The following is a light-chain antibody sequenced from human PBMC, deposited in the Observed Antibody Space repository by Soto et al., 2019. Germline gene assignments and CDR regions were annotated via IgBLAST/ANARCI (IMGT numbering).Light chain of an antibody. V-gene: IGKV3-11*01. Sequence: EVVLTQSPATLSLSPGERATLFCRASQSVSRYLAWYQQRVGQAPRLLIYDASNRATGVPARFSGSESGTEFSLTISGLEPEDFAVYYWQQRGNLPRTCRQGTEVEIK. CDR3: QQRGNLPRT. CDR2: DAS. CDR1: QSVSRY. J-gene: IGKJ1*01.